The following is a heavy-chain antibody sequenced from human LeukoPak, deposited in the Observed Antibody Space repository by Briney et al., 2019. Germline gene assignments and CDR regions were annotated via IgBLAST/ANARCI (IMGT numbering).Heavy chain of an antibody. CDR1: GFTFSSYA. CDR2: ISYDGSNK. Sequence: PGGSLRLSCAASGFTFSSYAMHWVRQAPGKGLEWVAVISYDGSNKYYADSVKGRFTISRDNSKNTLYLQMNSLRAEDTAVYYCARVGRSSGDYVEYYYYYYYMDVWGKGTTVTVSS. CDR3: ARVGRSSGDYVEYYYYYYYMDV. V-gene: IGHV3-30*04. J-gene: IGHJ6*03. D-gene: IGHD4-17*01.